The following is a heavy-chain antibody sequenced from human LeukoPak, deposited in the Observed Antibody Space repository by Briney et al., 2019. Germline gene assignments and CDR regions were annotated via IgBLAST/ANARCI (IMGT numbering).Heavy chain of an antibody. CDR1: GYTFTSYD. CDR2: MNPNSGNT. J-gene: IGHJ4*02. Sequence: ASVKVSCKASGYTFTSYDINWVRQATGQGLEWMGWMNPNSGNTGYAQKFQGRVTMPRNTSISTAYMELSSLRSEDTAVYYCARGQIAAAGTNDYWGQGTLVTVSS. V-gene: IGHV1-8*01. CDR3: ARGQIAAAGTNDY. D-gene: IGHD6-13*01.